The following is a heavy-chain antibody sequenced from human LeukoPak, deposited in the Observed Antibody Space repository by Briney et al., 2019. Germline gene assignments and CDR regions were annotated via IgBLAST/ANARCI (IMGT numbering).Heavy chain of an antibody. V-gene: IGHV4-59*01. Sequence: SETLSLTCTVSGGSISSYFWNWIRQSPGKGLEWVGYVYYRGSTNYNPSLKSRVTISVDTSKNQSSLELSSVTAADTAGYYCARDMTRAVPIPGTYYYACALDVWGQGTTVTVSS. CDR2: VYYRGST. D-gene: IGHD6-13*01. CDR3: ARDMTRAVPIPGTYYYACALDV. CDR1: GGSISSYF. J-gene: IGHJ6*02.